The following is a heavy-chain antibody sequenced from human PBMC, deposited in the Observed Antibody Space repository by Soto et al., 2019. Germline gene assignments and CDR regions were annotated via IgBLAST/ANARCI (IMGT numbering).Heavy chain of an antibody. J-gene: IGHJ4*02. D-gene: IGHD2-21*02. CDR1: GFTFSSYA. V-gene: IGHV3-30-3*01. Sequence: QVQLVESGGGVVQPGRSLRLSCAASGFTFSSYAMHWVRQAPGKGLEWVAVISYDGSNKYYADSVKGRFTISRDNSKNTLYLQMNSLRAEDTAVYYCARDDLGDAYYFDYWGQGTLVTVSS. CDR3: ARDDLGDAYYFDY. CDR2: ISYDGSNK.